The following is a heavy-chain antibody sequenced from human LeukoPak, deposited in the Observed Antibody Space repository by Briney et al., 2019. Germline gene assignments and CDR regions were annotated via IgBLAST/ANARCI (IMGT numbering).Heavy chain of an antibody. CDR2: INPNSGGT. J-gene: IGHJ4*02. V-gene: IGHV1-2*02. Sequence: GSVKVSCKASGYTFTGYYMHWVRQAPGQGLEWMGWINPNSGGTNYAQKFQGRVTMTRDTSISTAYMELSRLRSDDTAVYYCARDVGVVPAAIDYFDYWGQGTLVTVSS. CDR1: GYTFTGYY. D-gene: IGHD2-2*01. CDR3: ARDVGVVPAAIDYFDY.